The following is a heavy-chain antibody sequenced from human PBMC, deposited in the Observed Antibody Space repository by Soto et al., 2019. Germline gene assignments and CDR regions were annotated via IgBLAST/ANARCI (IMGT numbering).Heavy chain of an antibody. Sequence: PGGSLRLSCAASGFTFSSYGMHWVRQAPGKGLEWVAVISYDGSNKYYADSVKGRFTISRDNSKNTLYLQMNSLRAEDTAVYYCAKSRLGRAHGPVVAATQSRNSWGQGTLVTVSS. D-gene: IGHD2-15*01. CDR1: GFTFSSYG. CDR3: AKSRLGRAHGPVVAATQSRNS. CDR2: ISYDGSNK. V-gene: IGHV3-30*18. J-gene: IGHJ4*02.